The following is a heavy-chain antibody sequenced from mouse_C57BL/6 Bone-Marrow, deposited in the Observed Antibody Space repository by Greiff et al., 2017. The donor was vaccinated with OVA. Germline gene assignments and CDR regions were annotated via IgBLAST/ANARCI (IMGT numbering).Heavy chain of an antibody. CDR1: GYSITSGYY. Sequence: EVQLQESGPGLVKPSQSLSLTCSVTGYSITSGYYWNWIRQFPGNKLEWMGYISYDGSNNYNPSLKNRISITRDTSKNQFFLKLNSVTTEDPATXYCARESYDYRWYFDVWGTGTTVTVSS. V-gene: IGHV3-6*01. D-gene: IGHD2-4*01. CDR2: ISYDGSN. J-gene: IGHJ1*03. CDR3: ARESYDYRWYFDV.